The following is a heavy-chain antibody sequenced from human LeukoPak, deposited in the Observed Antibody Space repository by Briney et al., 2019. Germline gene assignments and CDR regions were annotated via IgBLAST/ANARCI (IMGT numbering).Heavy chain of an antibody. D-gene: IGHD2-15*01. CDR2: IYYSGST. V-gene: IGHV4-59*01. CDR1: SGSITGYY. CDR3: ARFSGGKPYYFDY. Sequence: SETLSLTCTVSSGSITGYYWSWIRQPPGKGLEWIGYIYYSGSTNYNPSLKSRVTISVDTSKNQFSLKLSSVTAADTAVYYCARFSGGKPYYFDYWGQGTLVTVSS. J-gene: IGHJ4*02.